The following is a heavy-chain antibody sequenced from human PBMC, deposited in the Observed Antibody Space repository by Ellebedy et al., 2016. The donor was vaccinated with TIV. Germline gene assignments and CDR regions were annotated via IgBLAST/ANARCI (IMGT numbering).Heavy chain of an antibody. CDR3: AVSKVDTTIVVPDYYYYGMDV. D-gene: IGHD5-18*01. Sequence: MPSETLSLTCTLSGDFFSNFYWTWIRQPAGKGLEWIGRIYGGGSANHNPSLKSRVTMSVDAPRTQFSLRLSSVTAADTAVYYCAVSKVDTTIVVPDYYYYGMDVWGHGTTVIVSS. CDR1: GDFFSNFY. CDR2: IYGGGSA. J-gene: IGHJ6*02. V-gene: IGHV4-4*07.